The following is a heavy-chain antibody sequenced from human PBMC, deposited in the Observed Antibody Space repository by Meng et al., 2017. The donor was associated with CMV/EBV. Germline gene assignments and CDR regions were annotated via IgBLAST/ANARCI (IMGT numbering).Heavy chain of an antibody. V-gene: IGHV3-11*01. Sequence: LKISCAASGFTFSDYYMSWIRQAPEKGLEWVSYITNSGNTIYDADSVKGRFSISRDNARNSLYLQMNSLRAEDTAVYYCARKRSQVSGSAFDIWGHGTMVTVSS. J-gene: IGHJ3*02. CDR1: GFTFSDYY. CDR2: ITNSGNTI. CDR3: ARKRSQVSGSAFDI. D-gene: IGHD3-10*01.